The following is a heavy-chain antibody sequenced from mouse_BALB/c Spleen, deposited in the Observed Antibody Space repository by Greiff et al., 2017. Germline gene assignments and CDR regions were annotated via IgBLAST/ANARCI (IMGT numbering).Heavy chain of an antibody. V-gene: IGHV5-17*02. CDR2: ISSGSSTI. CDR1: GFTFSSFG. Sequence: EVQLVESGGGLVQPGGSRKLSCAASGFTFSSFGMHWVRQAPEKALEWVAYISSGSSTIYYADTVKGRFTISRDNPKNTLFLQMTSLRSEDTAMYYCAKDYGNFPFAYWGQGTLVTVSA. D-gene: IGHD2-1*01. CDR3: AKDYGNFPFAY. J-gene: IGHJ3*01.